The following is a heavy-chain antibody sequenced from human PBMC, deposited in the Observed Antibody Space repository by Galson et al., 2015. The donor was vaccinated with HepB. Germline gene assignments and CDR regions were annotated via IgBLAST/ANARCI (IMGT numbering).Heavy chain of an antibody. J-gene: IGHJ6*03. D-gene: IGHD5-12*01. CDR2: ISSDGSST. CDR1: GFTFSSYW. Sequence: SLRLSCAASGFTFSSYWMYWVRQGPGKGLVWVSRISSDGSSTSYADSVKGRFTISRDNAKNTLYLQVNRLRAEDTAVYYCARQGDGVGYSGYYYMDVWGKGTSVTVSS. V-gene: IGHV3-74*01. CDR3: ARQGDGVGYSGYYYMDV.